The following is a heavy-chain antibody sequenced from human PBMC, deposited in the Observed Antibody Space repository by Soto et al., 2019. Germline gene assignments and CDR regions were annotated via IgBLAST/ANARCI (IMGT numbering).Heavy chain of an antibody. CDR3: ARDIGRIAARPTTDAFDI. V-gene: IGHV1-18*01. Sequence: PPASVKVSCKAPGYTFTSYGISWVRQAPGQGLEWMGWISAYNGNTNYAQKLQGRVTMTTDTSTSTAYMELRSLRSDDTAVYYCARDIGRIAARPTTDAFDIRGQGTMVTVSS. CDR2: ISAYNGNT. D-gene: IGHD6-6*01. J-gene: IGHJ3*02. CDR1: GYTFTSYG.